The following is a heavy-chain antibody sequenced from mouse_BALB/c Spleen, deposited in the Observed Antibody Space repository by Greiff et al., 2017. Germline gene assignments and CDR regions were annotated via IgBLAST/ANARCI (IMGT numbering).Heavy chain of an antibody. CDR3: ARRGNWDAMDY. V-gene: IGHV1-7*01. D-gene: IGHD4-1*01. CDR2: INPSTGYT. Sequence: QVQLQQSGAELAKPGASVKMSCKASGYTFTSYWMHWVKQRPGQGLEWIGYINPSTGYTEYNQKFKDKATLTADKSSSTAYMQLSSLTSEDSAVYYCARRGNWDAMDYWGQGTSVTVSS. CDR1: GYTFTSYW. J-gene: IGHJ4*01.